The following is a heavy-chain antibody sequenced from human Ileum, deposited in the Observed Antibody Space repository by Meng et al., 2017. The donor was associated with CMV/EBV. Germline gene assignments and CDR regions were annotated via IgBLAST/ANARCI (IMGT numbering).Heavy chain of an antibody. J-gene: IGHJ5*02. Sequence: TFSDYYMIWIRQAPGKGLEWVSYISSSGSTIYYADSVKGRFTISRDNAKNSLYLQMNSLRAEDTAVYYCARDLFIVVVPAAEGWFDPWGQGTLVTVSS. CDR1: TFSDYY. D-gene: IGHD2-2*01. CDR3: ARDLFIVVVPAAEGWFDP. CDR2: ISSSGSTI. V-gene: IGHV3-11*01.